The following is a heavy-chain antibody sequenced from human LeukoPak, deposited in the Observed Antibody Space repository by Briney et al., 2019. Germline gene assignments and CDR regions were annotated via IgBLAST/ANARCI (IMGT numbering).Heavy chain of an antibody. CDR1: GFTFSSYS. CDR2: INSRSIYI. CDR3: ARDQKSGWYDPEGYFDY. Sequence: PGGSLRLSCAASGFTFSSYSKNCVRQAPGKGLEWVSSINSRSIYILYADSVKGRFTISRDNAKNSLYLQMNSLRAEDTAVYYCARDQKSGWYDPEGYFDYWGQGTRVTVSS. J-gene: IGHJ4*02. V-gene: IGHV3-21*01. D-gene: IGHD6-19*01.